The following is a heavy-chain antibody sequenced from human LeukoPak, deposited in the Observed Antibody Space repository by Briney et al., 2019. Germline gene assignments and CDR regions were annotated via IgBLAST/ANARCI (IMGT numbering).Heavy chain of an antibody. CDR1: GFTFSSNA. Sequence: PGGSLRLSCATSGFTFSSNAMHWVRQAPGKGLEWVAVISYDGSNKNYADSVKGRFTISRDNSKNTLYLQMNSLRAEDTAVYYCVRGGYGIDYWGQGTLVTVSS. V-gene: IGHV3-30-3*01. CDR3: VRGGYGIDY. J-gene: IGHJ4*02. CDR2: ISYDGSNK. D-gene: IGHD5-18*01.